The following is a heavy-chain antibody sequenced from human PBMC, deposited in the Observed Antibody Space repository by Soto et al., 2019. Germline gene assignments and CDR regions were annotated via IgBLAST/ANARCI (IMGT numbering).Heavy chain of an antibody. Sequence: EVQLMESGGSLVQPGGSLRLSCAASGFTFSSYAMSWVRQAPGKGLEWVSAISGSGGSTYYADSVKGRFTIYRDKSKKTLYLRMNSLRDEDTAVYYCAKDQIAAGHRRHIWYFDLWGRGTLVTVSS. V-gene: IGHV3-23*01. D-gene: IGHD6-13*01. J-gene: IGHJ2*01. CDR2: ISGSGGST. CDR3: AKDQIAAGHRRHIWYFDL. CDR1: GFTFSSYA.